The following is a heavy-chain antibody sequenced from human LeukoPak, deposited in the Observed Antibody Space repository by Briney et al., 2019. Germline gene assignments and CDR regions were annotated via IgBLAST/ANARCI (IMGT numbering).Heavy chain of an antibody. CDR2: IYHSGST. CDR1: GSSISSGGYS. Sequence: PSQTLSLTCAVSGSSISSGGYSWSWIRQPPGKGLEWIGYIYHSGSTYYNPSLKSRVTISVDRSKNQFSLKLSSVTAADTAVYYCARNTYYYGSGSYYLDYWGQGTLVTVSS. D-gene: IGHD3-10*01. CDR3: ARNTYYYGSGSYYLDY. V-gene: IGHV4-30-2*01. J-gene: IGHJ4*02.